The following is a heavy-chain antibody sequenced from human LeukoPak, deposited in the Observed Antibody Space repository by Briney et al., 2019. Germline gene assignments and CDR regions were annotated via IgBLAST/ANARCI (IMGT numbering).Heavy chain of an antibody. CDR2: ISSSSSYI. V-gene: IGHV3-21*01. Sequence: GGSLRLSCAASGSTFSSYSMNWVRQAPGKGLEWVSSISSSSSYIYYADSVKGRFTISRDNAKNSLYLQMNSLRAEDTAVYYCARVNYDDAFDIWGQGTMVTVSS. J-gene: IGHJ3*02. D-gene: IGHD4-4*01. CDR3: ARVNYDDAFDI. CDR1: GSTFSSYS.